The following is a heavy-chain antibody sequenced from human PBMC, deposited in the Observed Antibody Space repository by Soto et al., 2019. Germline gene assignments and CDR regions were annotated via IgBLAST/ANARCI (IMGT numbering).Heavy chain of an antibody. Sequence: ASVKVSCKASGGTFSSYAISWVRQAPGQGLEWMGGIIPIFGTANYAQKFQGRVTITADKSSSTAYMELSSRRSEDTAVYYCARAQYSSSWQNFQHWGQGTLVTVSS. CDR2: IIPIFGTA. V-gene: IGHV1-69*06. D-gene: IGHD6-13*01. CDR3: ARAQYSSSWQNFQH. CDR1: GGTFSSYA. J-gene: IGHJ1*01.